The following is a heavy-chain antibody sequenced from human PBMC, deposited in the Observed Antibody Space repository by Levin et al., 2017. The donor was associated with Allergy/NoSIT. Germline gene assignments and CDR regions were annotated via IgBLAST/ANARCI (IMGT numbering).Heavy chain of an antibody. CDR3: ARMGTGGRSGWYAGSSRYYYYGMDV. CDR2: IYYSGST. D-gene: IGHD6-19*01. V-gene: IGHV4-59*01. J-gene: IGHJ6*02. Sequence: SETLSLTCTVSGGSISSYYWSWIRQPPGKGLEWIGYIYYSGSTNYNPSLKSRVTISVDTSKNQFSLKLSSVTAADTAVYYCARMGTGGRSGWYAGSSRYYYYGMDVWGQGTTVTVSS. CDR1: GGSISSYY.